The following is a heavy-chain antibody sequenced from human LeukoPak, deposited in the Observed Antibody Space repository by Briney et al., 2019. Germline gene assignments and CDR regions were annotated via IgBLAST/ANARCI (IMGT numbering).Heavy chain of an antibody. J-gene: IGHJ4*02. CDR2: SDSDGSP. V-gene: IGHV3-23*01. D-gene: IGHD1-7*01. CDR1: GFTFSSYA. Sequence: GGSLRLSCAASGFTFSSYAITRVREAPGKGLEWVSTSDSDGSPYYADSVKGRFTISRDNSKNTLYLQMNSLRAEDTAVYYCAKERGGTTPRFDNWGQGTLVTVSS. CDR3: AKERGGTTPRFDN.